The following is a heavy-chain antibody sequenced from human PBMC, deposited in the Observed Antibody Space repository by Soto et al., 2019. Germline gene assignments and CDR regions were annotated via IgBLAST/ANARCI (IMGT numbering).Heavy chain of an antibody. V-gene: IGHV4-39*01. CDR3: ASGYCSGGSCYDLDWFDP. Sequence: SETLSLTCTVSGGSISSSSYYWGWIRQPPGKGLEWIGSIYYSGSTYYNPALKCRVTISVDTSKNQLSLKLSSVTAADTAVYYCASGYCSGGSCYDLDWFDPWGQGTLVTVSS. CDR2: IYYSGST. CDR1: GGSISSSSYY. D-gene: IGHD2-15*01. J-gene: IGHJ5*02.